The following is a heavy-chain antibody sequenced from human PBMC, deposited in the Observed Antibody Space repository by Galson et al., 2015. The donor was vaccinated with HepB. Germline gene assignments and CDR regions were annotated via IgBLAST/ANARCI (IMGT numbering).Heavy chain of an antibody. CDR2: IRYDGSNK. Sequence: SLRLSCAASGFTFSSYGMHWVRQAPGKGLEWVAFIRYDGSNKYYADSVKGRFTISRDNSKNTLYLQMNSLRAEDTAVYYCAKVPTKGYCSGGSCYTLLGYWGQGTLVTVSS. CDR3: AKVPTKGYCSGGSCYTLLGY. CDR1: GFTFSSYG. J-gene: IGHJ4*02. D-gene: IGHD2-15*01. V-gene: IGHV3-30*02.